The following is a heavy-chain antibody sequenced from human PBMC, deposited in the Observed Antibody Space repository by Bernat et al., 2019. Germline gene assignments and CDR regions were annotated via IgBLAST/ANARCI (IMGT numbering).Heavy chain of an antibody. Sequence: EVQLVESGGGLVKPGGSLRLSCAASGFTFSSYSVNWVRQAPGKGLEWVSYISSSSSTIYYADSVKGRFTISRDNAKNSLYLQMNSLRAADTAVYYCATYSSGWYGGVDYWGQGTLVTVSS. CDR1: GFTFSSYS. CDR2: ISSSSSTI. D-gene: IGHD6-19*01. CDR3: ATYSSGWYGGVDY. V-gene: IGHV3-48*01. J-gene: IGHJ4*02.